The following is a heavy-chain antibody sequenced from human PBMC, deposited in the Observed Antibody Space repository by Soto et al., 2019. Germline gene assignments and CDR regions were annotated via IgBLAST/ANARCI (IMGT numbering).Heavy chain of an antibody. CDR2: ITGSGGST. CDR1: GFTFSSYA. D-gene: IGHD7-27*01. V-gene: IGHV3-23*01. CDR3: AKIVTGDGDY. Sequence: PGGSLRLSCAASGFTFSSYAMSWVRQAPGKGLEWVSAITGSGGSTYYADSVKGRFAISRDNSKNTLYLQMSSLRAEDTAVYYCAKIVTGDGDYWGQGTLVTVSS. J-gene: IGHJ4*02.